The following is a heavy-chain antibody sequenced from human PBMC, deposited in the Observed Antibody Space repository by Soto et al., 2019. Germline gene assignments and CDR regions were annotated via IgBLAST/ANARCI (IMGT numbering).Heavy chain of an antibody. Sequence: SQTLSLTCAISGDSVSSNSAAWNWIRQSPSRGLEWLGRAYYRSKWYNDYAVSVKSRITINPDTSKNQFSLQLNSVTPEDTAVYYCAREAERYSSSWYNYYCGMDVWGQGTTVTVSS. V-gene: IGHV6-1*01. CDR3: AREAERYSSSWYNYYCGMDV. CDR1: GDSVSSNSAA. D-gene: IGHD6-13*01. CDR2: AYYRSKWYN. J-gene: IGHJ6*02.